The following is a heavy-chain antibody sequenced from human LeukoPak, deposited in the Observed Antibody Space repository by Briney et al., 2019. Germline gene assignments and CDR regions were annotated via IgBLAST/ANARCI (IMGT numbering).Heavy chain of an antibody. CDR3: ARDGDYYGSGSRAFDI. CDR2: INPNSGGT. D-gene: IGHD3-10*01. CDR1: GYTFTGYY. V-gene: IGHV1-2*02. J-gene: IGHJ3*02. Sequence: GASVKVSCKASGYTFTGYYMHWVRQAPGQGLEWMGWINPNSGGTNYAQKFQGRVTMTRDTSISTAYMELSRLRSDDTAVYYCARDGDYYGSGSRAFDIWGQGTMVTVSS.